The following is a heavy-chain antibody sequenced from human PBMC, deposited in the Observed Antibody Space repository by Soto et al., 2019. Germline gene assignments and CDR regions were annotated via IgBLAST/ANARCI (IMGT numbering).Heavy chain of an antibody. CDR2: IIPIFGTA. CDR1: GGTFSSYA. Sequence: SVKVSCKASGGTFSSYAISWVRQAPGQGLEWMGGIIPIFGTANYAQKFQGRVTITADKSTSTAYMELSSLRSEDTAVYYCARSVTIFGLVNYGMDVWGQGTTVTVSS. J-gene: IGHJ6*02. D-gene: IGHD3-3*01. CDR3: ARSVTIFGLVNYGMDV. V-gene: IGHV1-69*06.